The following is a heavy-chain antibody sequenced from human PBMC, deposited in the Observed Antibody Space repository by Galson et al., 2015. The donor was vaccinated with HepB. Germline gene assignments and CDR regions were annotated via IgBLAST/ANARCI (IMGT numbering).Heavy chain of an antibody. D-gene: IGHD2-2*02. Sequence: SLRLSCAASGFTFSSYSMNWVRQAPGKGLEWVSYISSSSSTIYYADSVKGRFTISRDNAKNSLYLQMNSLRAEDTAVYYCASRCSSTSCYTSEGYYYYMDVWGKGTTVTVSS. CDR3: ASRCSSTSCYTSEGYYYYMDV. J-gene: IGHJ6*03. CDR1: GFTFSSYS. CDR2: ISSSSSTI. V-gene: IGHV3-48*04.